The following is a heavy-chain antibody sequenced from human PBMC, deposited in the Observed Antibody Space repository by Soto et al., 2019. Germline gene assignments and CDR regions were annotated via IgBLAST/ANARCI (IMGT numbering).Heavy chain of an antibody. CDR1: GGSISSYY. V-gene: IGHV4-59*08. Sequence: QVQLQESGPGLVKPSETLSLTCTVSGGSISSYYWSWIRQPPGKGLEWIGYIYYSGSTNYNPSLKRPVTIAVDTSKTQFPLKLSSVPAADTAVYYCARFNWYFDLWGRGTLVTVSS. CDR3: ARFNWYFDL. J-gene: IGHJ2*01. CDR2: IYYSGST.